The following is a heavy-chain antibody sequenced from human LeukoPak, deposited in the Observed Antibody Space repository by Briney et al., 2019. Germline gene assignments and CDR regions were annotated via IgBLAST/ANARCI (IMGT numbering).Heavy chain of an antibody. J-gene: IGHJ3*02. Sequence: ASVKVSCKVSGYTLTELSMHWVRQAPGKGLEWMGGFDPEDGETIYAQKFQGRVTMTEDTSTDTAYMELSSLRSEDTAVYYCATNPNEIVLAANWRSPDAFDIWGQGRMVTVSS. CDR3: ATNPNEIVLAANWRSPDAFDI. V-gene: IGHV1-24*01. CDR2: FDPEDGET. D-gene: IGHD2-2*01. CDR1: GYTLTELS.